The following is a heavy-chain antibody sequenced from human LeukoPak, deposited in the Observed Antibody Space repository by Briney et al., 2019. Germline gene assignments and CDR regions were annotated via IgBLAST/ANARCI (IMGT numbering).Heavy chain of an antibody. CDR2: IKQDGSEK. D-gene: IGHD2-2*01. J-gene: IGHJ5*02. V-gene: IGHV3-7*03. CDR1: EFTFDDYT. Sequence: PVGSLRLSCAASEFTFDDYTMHWVRQVPGKGLEWVANIKQDGSEKYYVDSVKGRFTISRDNAKNSLYLQMNSLRDEDTAVYYCARDDIVVVPAASSWYDPCGQGTLVTVSS. CDR3: ARDDIVVVPAASSWYDP.